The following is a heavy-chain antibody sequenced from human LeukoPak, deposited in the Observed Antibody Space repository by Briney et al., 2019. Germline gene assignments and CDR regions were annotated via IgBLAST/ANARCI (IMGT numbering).Heavy chain of an antibody. CDR1: GFTFSTSG. D-gene: IGHD6-19*01. V-gene: IGHV3-30*02. CDR3: AKDRPHSSGWWTPADF. J-gene: IGHJ4*02. Sequence: PGGSLRLSCAASGFTFSTSGMHWVRQAPVKGLEWVAYVPFDGIKKFYADSVRGRFTISRDNSKNTLYLQLNSLRPDDTAVYYCAKDRPHSSGWWTPADFWGQGTLVTVSS. CDR2: VPFDGIKK.